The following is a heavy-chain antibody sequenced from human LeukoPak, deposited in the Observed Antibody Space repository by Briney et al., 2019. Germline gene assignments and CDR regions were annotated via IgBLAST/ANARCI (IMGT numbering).Heavy chain of an antibody. V-gene: IGHV3-7*03. CDR3: ARDLPITMVRGVKQGWFDP. CDR1: GFTFSNYW. J-gene: IGHJ5*02. CDR2: IKQDGSEK. D-gene: IGHD3-10*01. Sequence: PGGSLRLSCAASGFTFSNYWMNWVRQAPGRGLEWVANIKQDGSEKYYVDSVKGRFTISRDNAKHSLYLQMNSLRAEDPAVYYCARDLPITMVRGVKQGWFDPWGQGTLVTVSS.